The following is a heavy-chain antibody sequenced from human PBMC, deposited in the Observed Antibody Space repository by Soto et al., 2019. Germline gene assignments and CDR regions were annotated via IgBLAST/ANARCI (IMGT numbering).Heavy chain of an antibody. J-gene: IGHJ3*02. Sequence: EVQLVESGGDLVQPGGSLRLSCAASGFTFSGHWMHWVRQVPGKGLEWVSRINTDGGTSAYADSVKGRFTISRDNPKNTLYLQMNGLRAEDTAGYYCAREAGYCSRTSCYRRAFDTWGQGTTVTVSS. D-gene: IGHD2-2*01. CDR3: AREAGYCSRTSCYRRAFDT. V-gene: IGHV3-74*03. CDR1: GFTFSGHW. CDR2: INTDGGTS.